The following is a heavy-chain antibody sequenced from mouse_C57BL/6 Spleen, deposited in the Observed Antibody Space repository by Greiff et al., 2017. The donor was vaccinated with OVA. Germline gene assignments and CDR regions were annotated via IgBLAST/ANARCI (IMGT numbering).Heavy chain of an antibody. J-gene: IGHJ4*01. CDR2: IYPGDGDT. D-gene: IGHD4-1*01. CDR1: GYAFSSSW. V-gene: IGHV1-82*01. CDR3: ARVGEAMDY. Sequence: VKLMESGPELVKPGASVKISCKASGYAFSSSWMNWVKQRPGKGLEWIGRIYPGDGDTNYNGKFKGKATLTADKSSSTAYMQLSSLTSEDSAVYFCARVGEAMDYWGQGTSVTVSS.